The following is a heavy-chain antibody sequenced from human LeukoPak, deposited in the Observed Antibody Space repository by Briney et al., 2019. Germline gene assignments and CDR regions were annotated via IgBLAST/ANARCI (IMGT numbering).Heavy chain of an antibody. J-gene: IGHJ4*02. CDR3: KNSIGCSSTSCKRFTDPDLDY. CDR2: ISGGST. D-gene: IGHD2-2*01. CDR1: GFTVSSNE. Sequence: GGSLRLSCAASGFTVSSNEMSWVRQAPGKGLEWVSFISGGSTYYADSRKGRFTISRDNSKNTLHLQMNSLRAEDTAVYYCKNSIGCSSTSCKRFTDPDLDYWGQGTLVTVSS. V-gene: IGHV3-38-3*01.